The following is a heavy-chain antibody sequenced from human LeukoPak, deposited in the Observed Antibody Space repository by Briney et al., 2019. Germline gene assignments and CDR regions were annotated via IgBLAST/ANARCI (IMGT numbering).Heavy chain of an antibody. V-gene: IGHV1-3*01. J-gene: IGHJ5*02. CDR2: INAGNGNT. Sequence: GASVKVSCKAPGYTFTSYAMHWVRQAPGQRLEWMGWINAGNGNTKYSQEFQGRVTMTTDTSTSTAYMELRSLRSDDTAVYYCARETAAGTRFDPWGQGTLVTVSS. D-gene: IGHD6-13*01. CDR3: ARETAAGTRFDP. CDR1: GYTFTSYA.